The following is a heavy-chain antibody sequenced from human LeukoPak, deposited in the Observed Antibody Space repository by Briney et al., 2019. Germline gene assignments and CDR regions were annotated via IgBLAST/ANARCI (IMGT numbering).Heavy chain of an antibody. CDR2: IYYSGST. V-gene: IGHV4-61*01. Sequence: PSETLSLTCTVSGGSVSSGRYYWSWIRQPPGKGLEWIGYIYYSGSTNYNPSLKSRVTILVDTSKNQFSLRLTSVTAADTAVYYCARVRLYYDFWSGYYTGTRGRGNWFDPWGQGTLVTVSS. D-gene: IGHD3-3*01. CDR1: GGSVSSGRYY. CDR3: ARVRLYYDFWSGYYTGTRGRGNWFDP. J-gene: IGHJ5*02.